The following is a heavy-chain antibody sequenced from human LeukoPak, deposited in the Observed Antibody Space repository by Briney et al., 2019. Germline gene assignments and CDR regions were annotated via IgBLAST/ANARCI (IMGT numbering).Heavy chain of an antibody. CDR2: INSDGSST. V-gene: IGHV3-74*01. J-gene: IGHJ4*02. Sequence: PGGSLRLSCAASGFTFSSHWMHWVRQAPGKGLVWVSRINSDGSSTTYADSVKGRFTISRDNAKNSLYLQMNSLRAEDTAVYYCARLHYDYVWGSYRYEGQYYFDYWGQGTLVTVSS. CDR1: GFTFSSHW. D-gene: IGHD3-16*02. CDR3: ARLHYDYVWGSYRYEGQYYFDY.